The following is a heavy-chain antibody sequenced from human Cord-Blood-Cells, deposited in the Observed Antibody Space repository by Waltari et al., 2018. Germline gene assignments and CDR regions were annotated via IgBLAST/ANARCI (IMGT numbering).Heavy chain of an antibody. Sequence: QLQLQESGPGLVKPSETLSLTCTVSGGSISSSSYYWGWIRQPPGKGMGWIGSIYYSGSPYYNPSLKGRVTISVDTSKNQFSLKLSSVTAADTAVYYCARHSYYDSSGYFNWFDPWGQGTLVTVSS. J-gene: IGHJ5*02. D-gene: IGHD3-22*01. CDR3: ARHSYYDSSGYFNWFDP. CDR2: IYYSGSP. V-gene: IGHV4-39*01. CDR1: GGSISSSSYY.